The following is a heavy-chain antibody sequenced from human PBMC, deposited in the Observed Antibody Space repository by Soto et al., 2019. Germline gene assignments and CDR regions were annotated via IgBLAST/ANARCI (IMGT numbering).Heavy chain of an antibody. J-gene: IGHJ6*02. D-gene: IGHD2-15*01. CDR2: IVVGSGNT. V-gene: IGHV1-58*01. Sequence: SVKVSCKASGFTFTSSAVQWVRQARGQRLEWIGWIVVGSGNTNYAQKFQERVTITRDMSTSTAYMELSSLRSEDTAVYYCAAEGIDCSGGSCYPGANYYYGMDVWGQGTTVTVSS. CDR1: GFTFTSSA. CDR3: AAEGIDCSGGSCYPGANYYYGMDV.